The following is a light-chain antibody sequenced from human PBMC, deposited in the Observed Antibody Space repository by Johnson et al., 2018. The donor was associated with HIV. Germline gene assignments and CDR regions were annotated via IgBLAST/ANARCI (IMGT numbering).Light chain of an antibody. CDR1: SSNIGNNY. CDR2: DNN. J-gene: IGLJ1*01. V-gene: IGLV1-51*01. CDR3: GTWDSSLSAGGG. Sequence: QAVLTQPPSVSAAPGQKVTISCSGSSSNIGNNYVSWYQQLPGTAPKLLIYDNNKRPSGIPDRFSGSKSGTSATLCITGLQTGDEADYYCGTWDSSLSAGGGFGTGTKVTVL.